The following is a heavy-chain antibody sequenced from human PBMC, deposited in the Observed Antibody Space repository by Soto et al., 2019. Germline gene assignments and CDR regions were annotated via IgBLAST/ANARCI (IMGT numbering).Heavy chain of an antibody. V-gene: IGHV1-18*01. J-gene: IGHJ6*02. Sequence: QVQLVQSGAEVKKPGASVKVSCKASGYTFTSYGISWVRQAPGQGLEWMGWISAYNGNTNYAQTLQGRVTMTTDTSTSKAYMELRSLRSDDTAVHYCARATASYSSSYYYYGMDVWGRGTTVTVSS. D-gene: IGHD6-13*01. CDR1: GYTFTSYG. CDR3: ARATASYSSSYYYYGMDV. CDR2: ISAYNGNT.